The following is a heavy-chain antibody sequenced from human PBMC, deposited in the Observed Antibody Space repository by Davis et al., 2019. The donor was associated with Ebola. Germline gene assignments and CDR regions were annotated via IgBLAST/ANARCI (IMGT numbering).Heavy chain of an antibody. CDR1: GFTFSSYS. CDR3: ARYCGGDCYSLGLDC. J-gene: IGHJ4*02. V-gene: IGHV3-21*01. D-gene: IGHD2-21*02. Sequence: GESLKISCAASGFTFSSYSMNWVRQAPGKGLEWVSSISSSSSYIYYADSVKGRFTISRDDAKNSLYLQMNSLRAEDTAVYYCARYCGGDCYSLGLDCWGQGTLVTVSS. CDR2: ISSSSSYI.